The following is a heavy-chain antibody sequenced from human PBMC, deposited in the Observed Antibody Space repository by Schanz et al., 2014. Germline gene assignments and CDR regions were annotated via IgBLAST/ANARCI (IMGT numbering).Heavy chain of an antibody. CDR3: ARPLGPNYYYYGLDV. J-gene: IGHJ6*02. CDR1: GFTFSSYW. CDR2: INSDGSTT. V-gene: IGHV3-74*01. Sequence: EVQLVESGGGFVQPGGSLRLSCAASGFTFSSYWMHWVRQAPGKGLVWVSRINSDGSTTIYADSVKGRFTISRGNAKNTLYLQMNSLRAEDTAVYYCARPLGPNYYYYGLDVWGQGTTVTVSS.